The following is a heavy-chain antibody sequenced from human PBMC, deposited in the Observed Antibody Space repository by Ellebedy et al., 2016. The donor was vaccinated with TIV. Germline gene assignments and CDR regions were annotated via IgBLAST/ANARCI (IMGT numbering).Heavy chain of an antibody. V-gene: IGHV4-59*01. CDR1: GGSISSYY. Sequence: MPSETLSLTCTVSGGSISSYYCSWIRQLPGKGLEWIGYISYSGSPNYNPSLKSRVTISVDTSKNQFSLKLNSVTAADTAVYYCARVVWQQPVSYAFDIWGQGTMVTVSS. CDR3: ARVVWQQPVSYAFDI. D-gene: IGHD6-13*01. CDR2: ISYSGSP. J-gene: IGHJ3*02.